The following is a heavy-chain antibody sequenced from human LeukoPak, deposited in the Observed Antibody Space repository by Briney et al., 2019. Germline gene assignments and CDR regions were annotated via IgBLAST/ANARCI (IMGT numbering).Heavy chain of an antibody. CDR2: ISGSGRNT. CDR1: GFTFSGYA. J-gene: IGHJ4*02. D-gene: IGHD5-18*01. Sequence: GGSLRLSCAASGFTFSGYAMSWVRQAPGKGLEWVSVISGSGRNTYYAESVKGRFTVSRDNSKNTLYLQMNSLRGEDTAIYYCAETQGPSIYSPDYWGQGTLVTVSS. CDR3: AETQGPSIYSPDY. V-gene: IGHV3-23*01.